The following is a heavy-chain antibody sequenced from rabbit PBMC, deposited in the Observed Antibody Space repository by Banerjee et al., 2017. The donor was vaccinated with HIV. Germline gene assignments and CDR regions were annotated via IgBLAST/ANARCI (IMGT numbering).Heavy chain of an antibody. CDR1: GFSFSSSYW. CDR2: IYTGDGNT. V-gene: IGHV1S45*01. J-gene: IGHJ3*01. D-gene: IGHD8-1*01. Sequence: QEQLVESGGDLVKPGASLTLTCTASGFSFSSSYWICWVRQAPGKGLEWIACIYTGDGNTYYASWAKGRFTISKTSSTTVTLQMTSLTAADTATYFCARSDAGIGYKLWGQGTLVTVS. CDR3: ARSDAGIGYKL.